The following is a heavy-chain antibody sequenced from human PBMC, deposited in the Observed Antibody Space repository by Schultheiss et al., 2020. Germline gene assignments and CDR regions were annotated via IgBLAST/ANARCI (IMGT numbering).Heavy chain of an antibody. CDR1: GGSISSYY. Sequence: SETLSLTCTVSGGSISSYYWSWIRQPPGKGLEWIGYIYYSGSTYYNPSLKSRVTISVDTSKNQFSLKLSSVTAADTAVYYCARRYYDSSGYRESDYWGQGTLVTVSS. V-gene: IGHV4-59*06. D-gene: IGHD3-22*01. CDR3: ARRYYDSSGYRESDY. CDR2: IYYSGST. J-gene: IGHJ4*02.